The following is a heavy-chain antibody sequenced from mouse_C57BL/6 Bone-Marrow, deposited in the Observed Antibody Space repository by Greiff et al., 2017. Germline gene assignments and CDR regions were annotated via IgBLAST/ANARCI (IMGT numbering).Heavy chain of an antibody. D-gene: IGHD6-1*01. V-gene: IGHV1-61*01. CDR3: ARLAAFAY. Sequence: VQLQQPGAELVRPGSSVKLSCKASGYTFTSYWMDWVKQRPGQGLEWIGNIYPSDSETHYNQKFKDKATLTVDKSSSTAYMQLSSLTSEDSAVYYCARLAAFAYWGQGTLVTVSA. CDR1: GYTFTSYW. J-gene: IGHJ3*01. CDR2: IYPSDSET.